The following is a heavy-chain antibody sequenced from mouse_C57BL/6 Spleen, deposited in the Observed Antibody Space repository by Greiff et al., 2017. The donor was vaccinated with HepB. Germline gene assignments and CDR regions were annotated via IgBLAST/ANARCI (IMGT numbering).Heavy chain of an antibody. CDR2: IWSGGST. D-gene: IGHD2-4*01. J-gene: IGHJ4*01. CDR1: GFSLTSYG. Sequence: VQLVESGPGLVQPSQSLSITCTVSGFSLTSYGVHWVRQSPGKGLEWLGVIWSGGSTDYNAAFISRLSISKDNSKSQVFFKMNSLQADDTAIYYCALYDYDVYAMDYWGQGTSVTVSS. CDR3: ALYDYDVYAMDY. V-gene: IGHV2-2*01.